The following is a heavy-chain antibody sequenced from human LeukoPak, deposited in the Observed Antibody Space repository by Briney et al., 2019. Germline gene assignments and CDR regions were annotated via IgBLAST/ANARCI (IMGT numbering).Heavy chain of an antibody. CDR3: AREGRTGGYFDY. J-gene: IGHJ4*02. D-gene: IGHD1-14*01. CDR1: GGSFSGYY. V-gene: IGHV4-34*01. Sequence: SETLSLTCAVYGGSFSGYYWSWIRQPPGKGLEWIGEINHSGSTNYNPSLKSRVTISVDTSKNQFSLKLSSVTAADTAVYYCAREGRTGGYFDYWGQGTLVTVSS. CDR2: INHSGST.